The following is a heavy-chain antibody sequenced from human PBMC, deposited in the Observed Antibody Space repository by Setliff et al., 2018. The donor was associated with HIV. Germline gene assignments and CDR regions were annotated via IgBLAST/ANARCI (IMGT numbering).Heavy chain of an antibody. CDR1: GAYISSYY. J-gene: IGHJ5*02. V-gene: IGHV4-59*01. CDR2: IYYSGNT. Sequence: KTSETLSLTCTVSGAYISSYYWSWIRQPPGKGLEWIGDIYYSGNTHFNPSLKSRVTISLDTSKNQVFLKLTSVTAADTAVYYCARDLGRITFSGVNEGWFDPWGQGTLVTVSS. D-gene: IGHD3-3*01. CDR3: ARDLGRITFSGVNEGWFDP.